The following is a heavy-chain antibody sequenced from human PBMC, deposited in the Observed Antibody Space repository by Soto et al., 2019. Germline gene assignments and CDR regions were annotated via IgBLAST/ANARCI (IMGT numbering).Heavy chain of an antibody. CDR2: INAGNGDT. J-gene: IGHJ4*02. CDR1: GYSFSNYA. Sequence: ASVKVSCKASGYSFSNYAVNWVHQAPGQRLEWMGWINAGNGDTRYSQNFQGRVTITRDTSATTAYMELSSLTSEDTAVYYCAKGVCSATSRPYYLDYWGQGTLVTVSS. CDR3: AKGVCSATSRPYYLDY. D-gene: IGHD6-19*01. V-gene: IGHV1-3*01.